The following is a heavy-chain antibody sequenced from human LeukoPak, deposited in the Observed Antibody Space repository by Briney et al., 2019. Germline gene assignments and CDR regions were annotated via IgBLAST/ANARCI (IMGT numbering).Heavy chain of an antibody. CDR2: IKQDGSEK. D-gene: IGHD6-19*01. Sequence: GGSLRLSCAASGFTFSSYWMSWVRQAPGKGLEWVAHIKQDGSEKYYVDSVKGRFTISRDNAKNSLYLQMNSLRAEDTAVYYCARACSSGWPDYFDYWGQGTLVTVSS. J-gene: IGHJ4*02. CDR1: GFTFSSYW. CDR3: ARACSSGWPDYFDY. V-gene: IGHV3-7*01.